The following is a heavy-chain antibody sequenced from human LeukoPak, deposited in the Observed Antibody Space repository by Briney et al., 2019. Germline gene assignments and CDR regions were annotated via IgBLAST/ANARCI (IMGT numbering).Heavy chain of an antibody. CDR1: GGSISIYY. D-gene: IGHD3-10*01. CDR3: ARVGLGSGSSTGNYYYMDV. J-gene: IGHJ6*03. V-gene: IGHV4-59*01. CDR2: IYYSGSN. Sequence: SETLSLTCTVSGGSISIYYWSWIRQPPGKGLEWIGYIYYSGSNKYNPSLKNRITISVDTSQNQLSLKLSSVTAADTAVYYCARVGLGSGSSTGNYYYMDVWGKGTTVTVSS.